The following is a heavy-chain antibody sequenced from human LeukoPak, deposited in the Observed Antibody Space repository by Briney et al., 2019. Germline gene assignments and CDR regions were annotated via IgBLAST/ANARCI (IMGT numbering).Heavy chain of an antibody. CDR2: INPNSGGT. CDR3: ARLLWFGDRSSHGSYYYYYYMGV. Sequence: GASVKVSCKASGYTFTGYYMHWVRQAPGQGLEWMGWINPNSGGTNYAQKFQGRVTMTRDTSISTAYMELSRLRSDDTAVYYCARLLWFGDRSSHGSYYYYYYMGVWGKGTTVTVSS. J-gene: IGHJ6*03. CDR1: GYTFTGYY. D-gene: IGHD3-10*01. V-gene: IGHV1-2*02.